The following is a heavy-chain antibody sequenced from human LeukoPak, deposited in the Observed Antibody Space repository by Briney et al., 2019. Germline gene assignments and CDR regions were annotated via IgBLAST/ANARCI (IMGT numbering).Heavy chain of an antibody. Sequence: SETLSLTCTVSGGSISSYYWSWIRQPPGKGLEWIGYIYYSGSTNYNPSLKSRVTISVDTSKNQFSLKLSSVTAADTAVYYCARGPSPWSGPLWGAFDIWGQRTMVTVSS. CDR2: IYYSGST. CDR1: GGSISSYY. V-gene: IGHV4-59*01. D-gene: IGHD3-3*01. CDR3: ARGPSPWSGPLWGAFDI. J-gene: IGHJ3*02.